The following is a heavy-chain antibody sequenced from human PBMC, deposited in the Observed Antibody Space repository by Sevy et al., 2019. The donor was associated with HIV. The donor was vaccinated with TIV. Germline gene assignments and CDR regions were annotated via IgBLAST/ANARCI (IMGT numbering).Heavy chain of an antibody. J-gene: IGHJ4*02. CDR1: GYTLTEVS. V-gene: IGHV1-24*01. Sequence: ASVKVSCKVSGYTLTEVSMHWVRQAPGKGLEWMGSFDPEDGETIFAQKFQGRVTMTEDTSTDTAYMELSSLRSEDTAVYYCATTKDCYDSNGCPFDYWGQGTLVTVS. D-gene: IGHD3-22*01. CDR2: FDPEDGET. CDR3: ATTKDCYDSNGCPFDY.